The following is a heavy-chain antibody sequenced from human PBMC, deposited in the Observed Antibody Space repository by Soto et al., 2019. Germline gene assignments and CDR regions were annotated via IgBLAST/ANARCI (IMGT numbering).Heavy chain of an antibody. J-gene: IGHJ5*02. D-gene: IGHD4-4*01. V-gene: IGHV3-7*01. CDR1: GFTFSDSW. CDR3: VRGGSNYAS. CDR2: IKPDESEK. Sequence: GSLRLSCTASGFTFSDSWMTWVRQSPGKGLEWVARIKPDESEKKYADSVKGRFSISRDNAKNSMYLQMDSLRGEDTAVYYCVRGGSNYASWGQGTLVTVSS.